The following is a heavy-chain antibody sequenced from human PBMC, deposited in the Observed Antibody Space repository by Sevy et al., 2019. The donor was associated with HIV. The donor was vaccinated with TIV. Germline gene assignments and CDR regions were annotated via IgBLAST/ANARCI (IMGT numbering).Heavy chain of an antibody. CDR1: GYTLTKLS. CDR2: FDPEDGET. Sequence: ASVKVSCKVSGYTLTKLSMHWVRQAPGKGLEWMGSFDPEDGETIHAQRFQGRLSMTEDTSTETAYMELSSLSSEDTAVYYCVTTKDYYDNSGDPFDYWGQGSLVTVSS. J-gene: IGHJ4*02. CDR3: VTTKDYYDNSGDPFDY. D-gene: IGHD3-22*01. V-gene: IGHV1-24*01.